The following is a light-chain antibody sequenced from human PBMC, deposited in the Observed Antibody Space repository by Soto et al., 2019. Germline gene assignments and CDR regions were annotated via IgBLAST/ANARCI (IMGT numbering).Light chain of an antibody. Sequence: EFVLTQSPDTLSLSPGERATLFCRASQTLSIGSLAWYQQKPGQAPRLLIYGASSRATGIPDRFSGSGSGADFTLTISRLEPEDFAVYYCQQYGSSPITFGQGTRLEIK. J-gene: IGKJ5*01. CDR3: QQYGSSPIT. V-gene: IGKV3-20*01. CDR1: QTLSIGS. CDR2: GAS.